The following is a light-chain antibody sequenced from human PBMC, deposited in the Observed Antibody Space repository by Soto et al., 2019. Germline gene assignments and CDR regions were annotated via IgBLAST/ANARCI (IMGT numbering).Light chain of an antibody. CDR1: QNIDNY. Sequence: DIQMTQSPSSLSASVGDRVTITCRASQNIDNYLNWYQHKPGKAPKLLIYATSTLQSGVPARFSGSGSGTEFTLTISSLQAEDFATYFCQESYSTPAVSFGGGTKVDIK. CDR2: ATS. CDR3: QESYSTPAVS. J-gene: IGKJ4*01. V-gene: IGKV1-39*01.